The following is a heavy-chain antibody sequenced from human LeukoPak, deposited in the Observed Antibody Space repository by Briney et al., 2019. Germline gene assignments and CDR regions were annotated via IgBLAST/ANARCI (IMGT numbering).Heavy chain of an antibody. CDR3: ARGRTGLAVAGNWFDP. V-gene: IGHV4-34*01. J-gene: IGHJ5*02. CDR1: GGSFGGYY. CDR2: INHSGST. D-gene: IGHD6-19*01. Sequence: SETLSLTCAVYGGSFGGYYWSWIRQPPGKGLEWIGEINHSGSTNYNPSLKSRVTISVDTSKNQFSLKLSSVTAADTAVYYCARGRTGLAVAGNWFDPWGQGTLVTVSS.